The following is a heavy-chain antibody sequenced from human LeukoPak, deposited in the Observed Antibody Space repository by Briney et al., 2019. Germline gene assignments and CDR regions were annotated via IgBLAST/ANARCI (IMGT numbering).Heavy chain of an antibody. V-gene: IGHV3-74*01. J-gene: IGHJ4*02. CDR3: ARLTYNYGTGSGFDF. CDR2: VNSDGSST. CDR1: GFTFSSYW. Sequence: PGGSLRLSCAASGFTFSSYWMHWVRQAPGKGLVWVSRVNSDGSSTTYADSVKGRFTISRDNAKNTLYLQMNSLRAEDTAVYYCARLTYNYGTGSGFDFWGQGTLVTVSS. D-gene: IGHD5-18*01.